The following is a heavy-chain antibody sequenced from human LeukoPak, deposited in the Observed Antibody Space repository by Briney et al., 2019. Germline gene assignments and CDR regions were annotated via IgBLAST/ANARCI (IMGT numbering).Heavy chain of an antibody. CDR2: ISYDGSNK. V-gene: IGHV3-30*04. Sequence: TGGSLRLSCAASGFTFSSYAMHWVRQAPGKGLEWVAVISYDGSNKYYADSVKGRFTISRDNSKNTLYLQMNSLRAEDTAVYYCARDKQGELRVAYFQHWGQGTLVTVSS. CDR1: GFTFSSYA. CDR3: ARDKQGELRVAYFQH. D-gene: IGHD1-26*01. J-gene: IGHJ1*01.